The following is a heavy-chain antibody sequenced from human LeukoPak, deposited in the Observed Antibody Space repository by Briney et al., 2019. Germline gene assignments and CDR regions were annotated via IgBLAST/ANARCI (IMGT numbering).Heavy chain of an antibody. J-gene: IGHJ4*02. D-gene: IGHD2-15*01. V-gene: IGHV4-30-2*01. CDR2: IYHSGST. CDR3: ARGGIVVVVAANDY. Sequence: PSETLSLTCAVSGGSISSGGYSWSWIRQPPGKGLEWIGYIYHSGSTYYNPSLRSRVTISVDTSKNQFSLKLSSVTAADTAVYYCARGGIVVVVAANDYWGQGTLVTASS. CDR1: GGSISSGGYS.